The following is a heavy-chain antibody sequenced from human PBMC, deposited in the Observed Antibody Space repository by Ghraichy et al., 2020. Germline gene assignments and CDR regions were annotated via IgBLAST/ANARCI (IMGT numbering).Heavy chain of an antibody. Sequence: SETLSLTCTVSGGSISSYYWSWIRQPPGKGLEWIGYIYYSGSTNYNPSLKSRVTISVDTSKNQFSPKLSSVTGAATAVYYCARGRGYCSGGSCYSNWFDPWGQGTLVTVSS. CDR1: GGSISSYY. V-gene: IGHV4-59*01. CDR3: ARGRGYCSGGSCYSNWFDP. D-gene: IGHD2-15*01. CDR2: IYYSGST. J-gene: IGHJ5*02.